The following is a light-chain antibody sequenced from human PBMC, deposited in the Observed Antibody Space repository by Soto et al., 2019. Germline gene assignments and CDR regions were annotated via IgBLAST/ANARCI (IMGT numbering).Light chain of an antibody. Sequence: IQLTPSPSSLSASVGDRVDITPRASQRISSAFACYQQKPGKAPKLLIYAASTLQSGVPSRFSGSGSGTDFTLTISSLQPEDFAPYHCQQLDSYPLPFGGGTKVDTK. CDR2: AAS. J-gene: IGKJ4*01. V-gene: IGKV1-9*01. CDR3: QQLDSYPLP. CDR1: QRISSA.